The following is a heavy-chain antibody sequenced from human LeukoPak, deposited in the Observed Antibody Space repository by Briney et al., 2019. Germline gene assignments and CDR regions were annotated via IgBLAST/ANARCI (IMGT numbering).Heavy chain of an antibody. J-gene: IGHJ4*02. CDR1: GYTFTSYG. V-gene: IGHV1-18*01. Sequence: ASVKVSCKASGYTFTSYGISWVRQAPGQGLEWMGWISAYNGNTNYAQKLQGRVTMTTDTSTSTAYMELRSLRSDDTAVYYCARDLAYYDFWSGTTPFDYWGQGTPVTVSS. CDR3: ARDLAYYDFWSGTTPFDY. CDR2: ISAYNGNT. D-gene: IGHD3-3*01.